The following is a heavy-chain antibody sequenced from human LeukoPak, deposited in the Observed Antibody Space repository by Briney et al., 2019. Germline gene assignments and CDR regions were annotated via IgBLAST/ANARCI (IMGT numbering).Heavy chain of an antibody. V-gene: IGHV3-11*06. CDR2: ISSSGTYT. Sequence: GGSLRLSCAASGFTFNDYYMNWIRQAPGKGLEWLSYISSSGTYTNYADSVRGRFTISRDNARNSVHLQMNNLRAEDTAVYYCARDWSSGIAVAGPLDYWGQGTLVTVSS. CDR3: ARDWSSGIAVAGPLDY. D-gene: IGHD6-19*01. CDR1: GFTFNDYY. J-gene: IGHJ4*02.